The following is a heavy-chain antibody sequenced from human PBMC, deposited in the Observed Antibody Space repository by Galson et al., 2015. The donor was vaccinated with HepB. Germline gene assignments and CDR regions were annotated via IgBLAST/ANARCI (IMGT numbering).Heavy chain of an antibody. J-gene: IGHJ3*02. Sequence: SLRLSCAASGFTFDDCAMHWVRQAPGKGLEWVSGISWNSGSIGYADSVKGRFTISRDNAKNSLYLQMNSLRAEDTALYYCAKDIVVVPAAIGSAFDIWGQGTMVTVSS. CDR1: GFTFDDCA. CDR2: ISWNSGSI. CDR3: AKDIVVVPAAIGSAFDI. D-gene: IGHD2-2*01. V-gene: IGHV3-9*01.